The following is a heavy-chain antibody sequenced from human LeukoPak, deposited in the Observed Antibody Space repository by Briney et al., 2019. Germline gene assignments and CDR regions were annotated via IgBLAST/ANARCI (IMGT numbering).Heavy chain of an antibody. J-gene: IGHJ4*02. Sequence: LGESLKISCKGSGYSFTTYWIGWVRQMPGKGLEWIAIIYPGDSDTRYSPSFQGQVTISADKSIGTAYLQWSSLKASDTAMYYCARQYYGDNSGFDYWGQGTPVTVSS. CDR3: ARQYYGDNSGFDY. V-gene: IGHV5-51*01. D-gene: IGHD4-23*01. CDR1: GYSFTTYW. CDR2: IYPGDSDT.